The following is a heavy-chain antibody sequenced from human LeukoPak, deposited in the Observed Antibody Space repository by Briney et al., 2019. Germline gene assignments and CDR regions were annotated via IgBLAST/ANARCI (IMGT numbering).Heavy chain of an antibody. CDR3: ARDHTIFGVVIYRFDY. CDR2: IIPIFGTA. Sequence: SVKVSCKASGGTFSSYAISWVRQAPGQGLEWMGRIIPIFGTANYAQKFQGRVTITTDESTSTAYMELSRLRSDDTAVYYCARDHTIFGVVIYRFDYWGQGTLVTVSS. CDR1: GGTFSSYA. V-gene: IGHV1-69*05. D-gene: IGHD3-3*01. J-gene: IGHJ4*02.